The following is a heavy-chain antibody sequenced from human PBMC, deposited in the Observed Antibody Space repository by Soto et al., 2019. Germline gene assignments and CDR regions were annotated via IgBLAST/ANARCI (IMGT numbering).Heavy chain of an antibody. CDR1: GYNFISYW. D-gene: IGHD3-10*01. Sequence: PGESLKISCKGSGYNFISYWIAWVRQMPGEGLEWMGIVYPGDSDVTYSPSFQGQVTISADKSISTAYLQWSSLRASDTGIYYCARQAYYGSGPYYSDYWGKGSPVIVSS. V-gene: IGHV5-51*01. CDR3: ARQAYYGSGPYYSDY. J-gene: IGHJ4*01. CDR2: VYPGDSDV.